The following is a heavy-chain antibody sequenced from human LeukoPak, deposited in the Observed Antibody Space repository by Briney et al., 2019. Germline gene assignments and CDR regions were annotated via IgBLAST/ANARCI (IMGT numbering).Heavy chain of an antibody. CDR1: GFTVSSNS. J-gene: IGHJ6*03. D-gene: IGHD3-10*01. Sequence: PGGSLRLSCAASGFTVSSNSMSWVRQAPGKGLEWVSVIYSGGSTYYADSAKGRFTISRDNYKNTLYLQMNSLRAEDTAVYYCASGSGSYRTPYYYMDVWGTGTTVTVSS. CDR3: ASGSGSYRTPYYYMDV. V-gene: IGHV3-53*01. CDR2: IYSGGST.